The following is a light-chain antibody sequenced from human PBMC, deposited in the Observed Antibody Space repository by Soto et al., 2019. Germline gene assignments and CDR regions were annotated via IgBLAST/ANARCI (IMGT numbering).Light chain of an antibody. J-gene: IGLJ1*01. V-gene: IGLV2-14*01. CDR2: DVS. CDR3: SSYTSSSTLV. CDR1: GSDVGGYNY. Sequence: QSVLTQPASVSGSPGQSITISCTGTGSDVGGYNYVSWYQQHPGKAPKLMIYDVSNRPSGVSNRFSGSKSGNTASLTISGLQAEDEADYYCSSYTSSSTLVFGTGTKLTV.